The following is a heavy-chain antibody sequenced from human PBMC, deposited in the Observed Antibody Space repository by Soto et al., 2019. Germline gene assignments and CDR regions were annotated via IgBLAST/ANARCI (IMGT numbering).Heavy chain of an antibody. D-gene: IGHD3-22*01. CDR2: ISGSGGST. CDR1: GFTFSSYA. Sequence: PGGSLRLSCAASGFTFSSYAMSWVRQAPGKGLEWVSAISGSGGSTYYADSVKGRFTISRDNSKNTLYLQMNSLRAEDTAVYYCAKAAFYYYDSSGYSYYYYGMDVWGQGTTVTVSS. CDR3: AKAAFYYYDSSGYSYYYYGMDV. J-gene: IGHJ6*02. V-gene: IGHV3-23*01.